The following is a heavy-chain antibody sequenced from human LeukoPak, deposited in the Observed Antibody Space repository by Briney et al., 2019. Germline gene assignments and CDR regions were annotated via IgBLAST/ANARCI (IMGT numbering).Heavy chain of an antibody. CDR3: ATGGIAAAGSDAFDI. CDR1: GYTLTELS. V-gene: IGHV1-24*01. J-gene: IGHJ3*02. D-gene: IGHD6-13*01. Sequence: ASVKVSCKVSGYTLTELSMHWVRQAPGKGLEWMGGFDPEDGETTYAQKFQGRVTMTEDTSTDTAYMELSSLRSEDTAVYYCATGGIAAAGSDAFDIWGQGTMVTVSS. CDR2: FDPEDGET.